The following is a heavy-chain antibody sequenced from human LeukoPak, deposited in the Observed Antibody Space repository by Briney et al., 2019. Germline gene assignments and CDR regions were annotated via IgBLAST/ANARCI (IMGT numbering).Heavy chain of an antibody. J-gene: IGHJ4*02. CDR3: ARGFPYSSSWYLGY. CDR1: GGTFSSYA. D-gene: IGHD6-13*01. Sequence: EASVKVSCKASGGTFSSYAISWVRQAPGQGLEWMGGIIPIFGTANYAQKFQGRVTITADKSTSTTYMELSSLRSEDTAVYYCARGFPYSSSWYLGYWGQGTLVTVS. V-gene: IGHV1-69*06. CDR2: IIPIFGTA.